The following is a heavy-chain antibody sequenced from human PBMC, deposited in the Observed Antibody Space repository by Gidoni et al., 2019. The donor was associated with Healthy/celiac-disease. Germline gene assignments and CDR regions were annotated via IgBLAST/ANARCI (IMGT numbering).Heavy chain of an antibody. CDR2: INHSGST. J-gene: IGHJ5*02. Sequence: QVQLQQWGAGLLKPSETLSLTCAVYGWSFSGYYWSWIRQPPGKGLEWIGEINHSGSTNHNPSLKSRVTISVDTSKNQFSLKLSSVTAADTAVYYCARDRGQLWHGDKYNWFDPWGQGTLVTVSS. CDR1: GWSFSGYY. V-gene: IGHV4-34*01. CDR3: ARDRGQLWHGDKYNWFDP. D-gene: IGHD5-18*01.